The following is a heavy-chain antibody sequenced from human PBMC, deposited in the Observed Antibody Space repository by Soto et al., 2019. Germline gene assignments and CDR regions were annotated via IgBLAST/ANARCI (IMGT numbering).Heavy chain of an antibody. Sequence: SEPLSLTCPVSGGSISSYYWSWIRQPPGKGLEWIGYIYYSGSTNYNPSLKSRVTISVDTSKNQFSLKLSSVTAADTAVYYCARDRSLDYWGQGTLVTVSS. J-gene: IGHJ4*02. CDR2: IYYSGST. CDR3: ARDRSLDY. CDR1: GGSISSYY. V-gene: IGHV4-59*01.